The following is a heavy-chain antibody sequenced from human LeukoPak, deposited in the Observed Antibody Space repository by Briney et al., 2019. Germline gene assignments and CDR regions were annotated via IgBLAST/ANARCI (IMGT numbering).Heavy chain of an antibody. V-gene: IGHV3-30*04. CDR1: GFIFSNYA. D-gene: IGHD3-10*01. CDR2: ISYDGSNK. CDR3: ARDTYGSDY. Sequence: GGSLRLSCAASGFIFSNYAMHWVRQAPGKGLEWLIFISYDGSNKYYADSVKGQFTISRDNSKNTLYLQMNSLRAGDTAVYYCARDTYGSDYWGQGTLVTVSS. J-gene: IGHJ4*02.